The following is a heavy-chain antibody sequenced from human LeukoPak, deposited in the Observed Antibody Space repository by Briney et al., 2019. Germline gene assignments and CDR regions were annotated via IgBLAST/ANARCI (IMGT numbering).Heavy chain of an antibody. CDR3: ARGDYDYVWGSYRYYYFGY. V-gene: IGHV3-48*01. CDR1: GFTFSSYS. J-gene: IGHJ4*02. D-gene: IGHD3-16*02. Sequence: GGSLRLSCAASGFTFSSYSMNWVRQAPGKGLEWVSYISSSSSTIYYADSVKGRFTISRDNAKNSLYLQMNSLRAEDTAVYYCARGDYDYVWGSYRYYYFGYWGQGTLVTVSS. CDR2: ISSSSSTI.